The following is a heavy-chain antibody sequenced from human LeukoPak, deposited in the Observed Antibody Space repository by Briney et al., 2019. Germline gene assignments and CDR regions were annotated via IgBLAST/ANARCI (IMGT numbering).Heavy chain of an antibody. Sequence: GGSLRLSCAASGFIFSTYSMNWVRQAPGKGREWVSYISSSSGNIYYADSVKGRFTVSRDNAKNSLYLQMNSLRAEDTAVYYCARDTYYYDSSGYYSYYFDYWGQGTLVTVSS. D-gene: IGHD3-22*01. CDR2: ISSSSGNI. CDR3: ARDTYYYDSSGYYSYYFDY. V-gene: IGHV3-21*01. J-gene: IGHJ4*02. CDR1: GFIFSTYS.